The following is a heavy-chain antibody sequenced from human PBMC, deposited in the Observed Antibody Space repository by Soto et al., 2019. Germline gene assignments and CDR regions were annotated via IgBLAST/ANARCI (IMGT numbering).Heavy chain of an antibody. CDR2: VTANGGST. D-gene: IGHD2-21*02. J-gene: IGHJ6*02. Sequence: GGSLRLSCAATGFTFSVYAMTWVRQAPGKGLEWVSAVTANGGSTYSADSVKGQFTISRDNSKNTLFLQMNSLRAEDTAVYYCASLGVGDWANYCYYYGMDVWGQGTTVTVSS. V-gene: IGHV3-23*01. CDR1: GFTFSVYA. CDR3: ASLGVGDWANYCYYYGMDV.